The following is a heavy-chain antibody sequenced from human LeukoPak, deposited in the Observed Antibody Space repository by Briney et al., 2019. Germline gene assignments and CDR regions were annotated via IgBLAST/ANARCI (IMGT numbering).Heavy chain of an antibody. CDR3: ARSGSSDAFDI. Sequence: PGGSLTLSCAASGFTVSNNYMSWVRQAPGKGLKWVSVIYSGGSTYYRDSVKGRFTISRDKSKNTLYLQMNSLRAEDTAVYYCARSGSSDAFDIWGQGTMVTVSS. D-gene: IGHD3-10*01. CDR1: GFTVSNNY. J-gene: IGHJ3*02. CDR2: IYSGGST. V-gene: IGHV3-53*01.